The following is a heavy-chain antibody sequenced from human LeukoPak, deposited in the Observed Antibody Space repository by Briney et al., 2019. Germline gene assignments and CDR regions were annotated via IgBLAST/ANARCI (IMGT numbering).Heavy chain of an antibody. Sequence: ASVKVSCKASGYTFTSYGISWVRQAPGQGLEWMGWISAYNGNTNYAQKLQGRVTMTRNTSISTAYMELSSLRSEDTAVYYCARWVVTAIGYGMDVWGQGTTVTVSS. CDR1: GYTFTSYG. J-gene: IGHJ6*02. CDR3: ARWVVTAIGYGMDV. CDR2: ISAYNGNT. V-gene: IGHV1-18*01. D-gene: IGHD2-21*02.